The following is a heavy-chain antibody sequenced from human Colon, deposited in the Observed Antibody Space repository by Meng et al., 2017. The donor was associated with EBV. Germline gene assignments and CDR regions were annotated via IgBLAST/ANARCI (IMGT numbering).Heavy chain of an antibody. CDR3: ARAVGPDCSSTSCPFDY. V-gene: IGHV4-61*01. D-gene: IGHD2-2*01. J-gene: IGHJ4*02. Sequence: VQRGGSGPGRGKPAETLSLTCSVSGGSVSSETYYWNWIRQPPGKALEWIGYVSYSGGTNYNPSLKNRVTISVDTSKNQVSLRLSSVTAADTAVFYCARAVGPDCSSTSCPFDYWGQGTLVTVSS. CDR1: GGSVSSETYY. CDR2: VSYSGGT.